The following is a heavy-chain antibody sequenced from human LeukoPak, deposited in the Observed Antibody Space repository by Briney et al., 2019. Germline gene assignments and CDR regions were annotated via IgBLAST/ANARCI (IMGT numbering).Heavy chain of an antibody. V-gene: IGHV4-39*01. D-gene: IGHD6-19*01. J-gene: IGHJ3*02. CDR1: GGSISSSSYY. CDR2: IYYSGST. Sequence: SETLSLTCTVSGGSISSSSYYWGWIRQPPGKGLEWIGSIYYSGSTYYNPSLKSRVTISVETSKNQFSLKLSSVTAADTAVYYCARPFTPVAVAGAFDIWGQGTMVTVSS. CDR3: ARPFTPVAVAGAFDI.